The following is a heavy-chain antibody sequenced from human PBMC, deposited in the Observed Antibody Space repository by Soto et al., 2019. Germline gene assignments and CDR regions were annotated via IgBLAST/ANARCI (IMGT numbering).Heavy chain of an antibody. D-gene: IGHD6-13*01. Sequence: XGSLSLSCAASGFTLNTYGMYWVRQAPGKGLEWVAVSWYDGTNKDYADSVKGRFTISRDNSRNTLYLQMNSLRAEDTAVYYCARVGAAVGYGMDVWGQGTTVTVSS. J-gene: IGHJ6*02. CDR2: SWYDGTNK. CDR3: ARVGAAVGYGMDV. V-gene: IGHV3-33*07. CDR1: GFTLNTYG.